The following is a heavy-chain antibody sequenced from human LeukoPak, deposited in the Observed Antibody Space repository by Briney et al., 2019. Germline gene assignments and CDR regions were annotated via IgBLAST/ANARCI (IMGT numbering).Heavy chain of an antibody. CDR3: AKDQLRYFDSYFDS. V-gene: IGHV3-23*01. CDR1: GFTFNSYA. J-gene: IGHJ4*02. Sequence: GGSLRLSCAASGFTFNSYAMSWVRQAPGKGLQWVSVISGSGGSTFYADSVKGRFIISRDNSKNTLSLQMNSLRVEDTALYYCAKDQLRYFDSYFDSWGQGTLVTVSS. CDR2: ISGSGGST. D-gene: IGHD3-9*01.